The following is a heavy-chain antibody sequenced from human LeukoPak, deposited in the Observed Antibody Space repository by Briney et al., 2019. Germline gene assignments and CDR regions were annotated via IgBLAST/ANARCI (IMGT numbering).Heavy chain of an antibody. CDR2: IYSGGST. D-gene: IGHD6-13*01. CDR1: GFTVSNNY. V-gene: IGHV3-66*01. CDR3: ARAPGYRSFLDY. J-gene: IGHJ4*02. Sequence: PGGSLKLSCAASGFTVSNNYMRWVRQAPGKGLEWVSLIYSGGSTYYADSVKGRFTISRDNAKNSLYLQMNSLRAEDTAVYYCARAPGYRSFLDYWGQGTLVIVSS.